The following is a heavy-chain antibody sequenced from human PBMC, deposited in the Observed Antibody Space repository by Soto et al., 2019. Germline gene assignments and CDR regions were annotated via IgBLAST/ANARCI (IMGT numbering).Heavy chain of an antibody. D-gene: IGHD3-10*01. CDR3: AKDEGAGSYYHNYGMDV. CDR2: ISYDGSNK. Sequence: QVQLVESGGGVVQPGRSLRLSCAASGFTFSSNGMHWVRQAPGKGLEWVAVISYDGSNKYYADFVKGRFTISRDNSKNTLYLQMNSLRAEDTAVYYCAKDEGAGSYYHNYGMDVW. J-gene: IGHJ6*01. CDR1: GFTFSSNG. V-gene: IGHV3-30*18.